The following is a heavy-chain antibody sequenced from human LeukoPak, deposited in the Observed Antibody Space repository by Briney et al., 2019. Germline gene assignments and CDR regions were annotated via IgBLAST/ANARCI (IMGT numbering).Heavy chain of an antibody. CDR3: ARAGYSKAFDP. Sequence: ASVKVSCKASGYTFTSYYMHWVRQAPGQGLEWMGIINPSGGSTSYAQKFQGRVTMTRDTSTSTVYKELSSLRSEDTAVYYCARAGYSKAFDPWGQGTLVTVSS. D-gene: IGHD4-11*01. CDR2: INPSGGST. V-gene: IGHV1-46*01. J-gene: IGHJ5*02. CDR1: GYTFTSYY.